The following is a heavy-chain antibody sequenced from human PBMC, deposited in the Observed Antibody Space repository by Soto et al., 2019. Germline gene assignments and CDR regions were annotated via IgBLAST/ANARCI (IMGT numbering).Heavy chain of an antibody. Sequence: GGSLRLSCEASGFTFSSYWMTWVRQAPGKGLEWVANMRPDGNEKYYVDSVKGRFTVTRDNAKNSLYQQMNSLRAEDTAVYYCARLPGYCSGGSCFPPDYWGQGTLVTVSS. V-gene: IGHV3-7*01. J-gene: IGHJ4*02. CDR2: MRPDGNEK. CDR1: GFTFSSYW. CDR3: ARLPGYCSGGSCFPPDY. D-gene: IGHD2-15*01.